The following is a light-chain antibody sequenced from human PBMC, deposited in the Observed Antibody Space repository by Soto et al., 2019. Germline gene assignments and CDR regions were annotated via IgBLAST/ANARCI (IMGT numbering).Light chain of an antibody. J-gene: IGKJ5*01. V-gene: IGKV1-13*02. CDR2: SAS. CDR3: QQFNSYPHT. CDR1: HGISSA. Sequence: AIQLTQSPSSLSASVGDRVTITCRASHGISSALAWFQQKPGKAPKLLIYSASSLESGVPSRFSGSGSGTEFSLTISSLQPEDFATYFCQQFNSYPHTFGQGTRLEIK.